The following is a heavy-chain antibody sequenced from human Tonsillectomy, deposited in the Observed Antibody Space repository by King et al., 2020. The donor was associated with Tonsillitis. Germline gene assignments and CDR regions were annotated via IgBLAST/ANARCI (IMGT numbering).Heavy chain of an antibody. CDR3: ARDVQGIAVHGGAFDI. Sequence: VQLVQSGAEVKKPGSSVKVSCKASGGTFSNYAISWVRQAPGQGLEWMGGIIPIFGTANYAQKFQGRVTIIADKFMSTAYMELSSLRSDDTAMYYCARDVQGIAVHGGAFDIWGQGTMVTVSS. CDR1: GGTFSNYA. J-gene: IGHJ3*02. CDR2: IIPIFGTA. D-gene: IGHD6-19*01. V-gene: IGHV1-69*06.